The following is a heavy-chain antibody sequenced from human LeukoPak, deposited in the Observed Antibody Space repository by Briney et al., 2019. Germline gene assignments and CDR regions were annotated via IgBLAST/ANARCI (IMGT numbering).Heavy chain of an antibody. V-gene: IGHV3-23*01. Sequence: DPGGSLRLSCTASGFTFSNYAMSWVLQAPGKGLEWVSTISGSDGSTYYADSVKGRFTISRDNSKNTLYLQMNSLRVEDTAIYYCAKGRGYCTGGSCYSDYWGQGTLVTVSS. J-gene: IGHJ4*02. D-gene: IGHD2-15*01. CDR3: AKGRGYCTGGSCYSDY. CDR1: GFTFSNYA. CDR2: ISGSDGST.